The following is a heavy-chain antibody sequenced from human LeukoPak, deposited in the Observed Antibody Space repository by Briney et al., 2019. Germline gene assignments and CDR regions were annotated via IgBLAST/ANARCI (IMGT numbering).Heavy chain of an antibody. CDR2: ISAYNGIT. J-gene: IGHJ3*02. CDR3: ARGLQETLAWLKALSAFDI. Sequence: ASVKVSCKASGYTFTSYGISWVRQAPGQGLEWMGWISAYNGITNYAQKLQGRVTMSTDTSTSTGYMELRSLRSDDTAVYYCARGLQETLAWLKALSAFDIWGQGTMVTVCS. V-gene: IGHV1-18*01. D-gene: IGHD5-24*01. CDR1: GYTFTSYG.